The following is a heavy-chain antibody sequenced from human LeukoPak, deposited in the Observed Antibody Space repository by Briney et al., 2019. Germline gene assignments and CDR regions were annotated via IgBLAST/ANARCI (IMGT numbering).Heavy chain of an antibody. CDR2: IYSGGST. CDR3: ARVLSGRGSLYSYYYYMDV. CDR1: GFTVSSNY. D-gene: IGHD3-10*01. V-gene: IGHV3-53*01. Sequence: GGSLRLSCAASGFTVSSNYMSWVRQAPGKGLEWVSVIYSGGSTYYADSVKGRFTISRDNSKNTLYLQMNSLRAEDTAVYYCARVLSGRGSLYSYYYYMDVWGKGTTATISS. J-gene: IGHJ6*03.